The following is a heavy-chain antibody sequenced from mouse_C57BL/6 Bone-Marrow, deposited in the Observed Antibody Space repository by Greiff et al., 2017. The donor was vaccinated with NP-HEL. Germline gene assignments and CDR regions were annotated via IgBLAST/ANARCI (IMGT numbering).Heavy chain of an antibody. D-gene: IGHD2-4*01. Sequence: EVQGVESEGGLVQPGSSMKLSCTTSGFTFSDYYMAWVRQVPEKGLDWVANINHDGSSTYYLDSLKSRFILSRANAKNILYLQMSSLKSEDTATYYCAREGGLRRRTYAMDYWGQGTSVTVSS. CDR2: INHDGSST. V-gene: IGHV5-16*01. CDR3: AREGGLRRRTYAMDY. CDR1: GFTFSDYY. J-gene: IGHJ4*01.